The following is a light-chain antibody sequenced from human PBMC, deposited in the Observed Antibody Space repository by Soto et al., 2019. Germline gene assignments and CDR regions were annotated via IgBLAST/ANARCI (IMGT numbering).Light chain of an antibody. CDR3: QQYGSSPR. CDR1: QSVSSN. CDR2: GAS. V-gene: IGKV3-15*01. J-gene: IGKJ3*01. Sequence: EIVMTQSPATLSVSPGERATLSCRASQSVSSNLAWYQQKPGQAPRLLIYGASTRATGIPARFSGSGSGTEFTLTISSLQSEDFAVYYCQQYGSSPRFGPGTKVDI.